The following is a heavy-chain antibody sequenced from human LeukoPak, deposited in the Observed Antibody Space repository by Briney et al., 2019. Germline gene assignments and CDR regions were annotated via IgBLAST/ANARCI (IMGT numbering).Heavy chain of an antibody. CDR2: IRYDGSNK. D-gene: IGHD1-26*01. CDR3: AKDRGATLSYYYYMDV. J-gene: IGHJ6*03. CDR1: GFTFSSYG. V-gene: IGHV3-30*02. Sequence: PGGSLRLSCAASGFTFSSYGMHWVRQAPGKGLEWVAFIRYDGSNKYYADCVKGRFTISRDNSKNTLYLQMNSLRAADTAVYYCAKDRGATLSYYYYMDVWGKGTTVTISS.